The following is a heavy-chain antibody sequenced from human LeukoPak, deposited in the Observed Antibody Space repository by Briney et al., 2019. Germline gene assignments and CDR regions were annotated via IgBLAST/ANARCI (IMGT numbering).Heavy chain of an antibody. Sequence: PGGSLRLSCAASGFTFDDYGMSWVRQAPGKGLEWVSSISSSSSYIFYADSVKGRFTISRDNAKNSLYLQMNSLRAEDTAVYYCARDRGDGYNSYWGQGTLVTVSS. V-gene: IGHV3-21*01. CDR1: GFTFDDYG. CDR3: ARDRGDGYNSY. J-gene: IGHJ4*02. D-gene: IGHD5-24*01. CDR2: ISSSSSYI.